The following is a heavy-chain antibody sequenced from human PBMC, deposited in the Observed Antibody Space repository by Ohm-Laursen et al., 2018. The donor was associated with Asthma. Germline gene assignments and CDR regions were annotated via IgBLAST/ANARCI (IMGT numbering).Heavy chain of an antibody. D-gene: IGHD6-13*01. CDR3: AKERSSSWPF. Sequence: GSLRLSCSAFGFTFSSYGMHWVRQAPGKGLEWVSQINDNSDLTYYADSVKGRFTISRDNSRNTLFLQMNSLRAEDTAVYYCAKERSSSWPFWGQGTLVTVSS. CDR2: INDNSDLT. J-gene: IGHJ4*02. CDR1: GFTFSSYG. V-gene: IGHV3-23*01.